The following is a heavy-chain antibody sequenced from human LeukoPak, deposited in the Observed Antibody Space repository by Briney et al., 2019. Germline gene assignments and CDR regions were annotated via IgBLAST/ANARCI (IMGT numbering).Heavy chain of an antibody. CDR1: GFTFSGYW. V-gene: IGHV3-7*03. D-gene: IGHD6-13*01. CDR2: IKRDGSEK. J-gene: IGHJ4*02. Sequence: GGSLRLSCEASGFTFSGYWMSWVRQAPGKGLEWVANIKRDGSEKQYADSVKGRFTISRDNAKNSVYLQMNSLRAEDTAVYYWETHERSPWYGYLDYGGKGPLVTVS. CDR3: ETHERSPWYGYLDY.